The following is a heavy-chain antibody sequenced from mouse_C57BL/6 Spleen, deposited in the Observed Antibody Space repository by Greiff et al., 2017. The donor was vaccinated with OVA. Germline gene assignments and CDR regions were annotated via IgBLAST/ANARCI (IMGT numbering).Heavy chain of an antibody. V-gene: IGHV3-6*01. J-gene: IGHJ4*01. CDR3: AREGGSSSW. D-gene: IGHD1-1*01. Sequence: DVKLLESGPGLVKPSQSLSLTCSVTGYSITSGYYWNWIRQFPGNTLEWMGYISYDGSNNYNPSLKNRISITRDTSKNQFFLKLNSVTTEDTATYYCAREGGSSSWWGQGTSVTVSS. CDR1: GYSITSGYY. CDR2: ISYDGSN.